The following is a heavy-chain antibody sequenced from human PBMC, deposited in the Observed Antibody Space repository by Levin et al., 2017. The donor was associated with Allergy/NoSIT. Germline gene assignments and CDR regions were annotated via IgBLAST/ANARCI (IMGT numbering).Heavy chain of an antibody. CDR3: ARVSLRTSTLAFDSYLDA. CDR2: ISFDGSEK. CDR1: GFTFNRHA. Sequence: GESLKISCGASGFTFNRHAIHWVRQAPGKGLEWVALISFDGSEKFYAESVRGRFAISRDNSKKTVYLQMNTLTTEHTAVYYCARVSLRTSTLAFDSYLDAWGQGTLVTVSS. J-gene: IGHJ5*02. D-gene: IGHD3-9*01. V-gene: IGHV3-30*09.